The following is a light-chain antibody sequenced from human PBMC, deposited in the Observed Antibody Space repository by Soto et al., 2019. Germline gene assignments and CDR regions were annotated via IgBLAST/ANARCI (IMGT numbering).Light chain of an antibody. V-gene: IGLV2-11*01. J-gene: IGLJ3*02. CDR3: CSYADSYTLV. CDR1: TSDVGDYNY. Sequence: QSALTQPRSVSGSPGQSVTISCTGTTSDVGDYNYVSWYQQHPGKAPKLMIYSVTARPSGVPDRFSRSKSGNTASLTISGLQAEDEADYYCCSYADSYTLVFGGGTKVTVL. CDR2: SVT.